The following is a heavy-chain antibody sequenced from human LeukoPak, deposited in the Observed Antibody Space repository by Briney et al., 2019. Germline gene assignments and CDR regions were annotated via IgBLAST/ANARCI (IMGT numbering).Heavy chain of an antibody. CDR1: GFTFDDYA. CDR3: AKDILPRRSRGHAFDI. D-gene: IGHD2-15*01. Sequence: GGSLRLSCAASGFTFDDYAMHWVRQAPGKGLEWVSGISWNSGSIGYADSVKGRFTISRDNAKNSLYLQMNSLRAEDMALYYCAKDILPRRSRGHAFDIWGQGTMVTVSS. J-gene: IGHJ3*02. CDR2: ISWNSGSI. V-gene: IGHV3-9*03.